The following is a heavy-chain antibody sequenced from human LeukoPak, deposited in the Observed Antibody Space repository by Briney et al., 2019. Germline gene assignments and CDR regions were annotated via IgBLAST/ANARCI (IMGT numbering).Heavy chain of an antibody. J-gene: IGHJ3*02. Sequence: GGSLRLSCAASGFTFSSYRMNWVRQAPGKGLEWVSYISSSSSTIYYADSVKGRFTISRDNAKNSLYLQMNSLRAEDTAVYYCARDLHSSGYFDAFDIWGQGTMVTVSS. CDR3: ARDLHSSGYFDAFDI. CDR2: ISSSSSTI. V-gene: IGHV3-48*04. CDR1: GFTFSSYR. D-gene: IGHD3-22*01.